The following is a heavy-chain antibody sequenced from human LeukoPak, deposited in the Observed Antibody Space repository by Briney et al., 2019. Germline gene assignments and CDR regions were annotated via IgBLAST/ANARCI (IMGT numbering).Heavy chain of an antibody. J-gene: IGHJ4*02. CDR2: ISGSGGSA. V-gene: IGHV3-23*01. CDR1: GFTFSSYA. D-gene: IGHD6-6*01. Sequence: GGSLRLSCEASGFTFSSYAMSWVRQAPGKGLEWVSSISGSGGSAYYVGSVKGRFTISRDNSKNTLYLQMNSLRAEDTAVYYCAWQLVLGWGQGTLVTVSS. CDR3: AWQLVLG.